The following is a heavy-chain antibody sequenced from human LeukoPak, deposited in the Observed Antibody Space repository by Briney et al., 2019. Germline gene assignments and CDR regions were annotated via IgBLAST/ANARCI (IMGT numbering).Heavy chain of an antibody. CDR2: IYYSGST. V-gene: IGHV4-31*03. D-gene: IGHD3-22*01. CDR3: ARQYYYDSSGHSDYFDY. CDR1: GGSISSGGYY. J-gene: IGHJ4*02. Sequence: SQTLSLTCTVSGGSISSGGYYWSWIRQHPGKGLEWIGYIYYSGSTYYNPSLKSRVTISVDTSKNQFSLKLSSVTAADTAVYYCARQYYYDSSGHSDYFDYWGQGTLVTVSS.